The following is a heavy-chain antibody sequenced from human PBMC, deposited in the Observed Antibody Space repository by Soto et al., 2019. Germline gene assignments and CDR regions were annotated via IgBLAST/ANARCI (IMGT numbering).Heavy chain of an antibody. D-gene: IGHD5-12*01. CDR1: GFTFTSNW. CDR2: INSDGTRT. CDR3: ARDIGYSGYAFDF. Sequence: PVGSLRLSCAASGFTFTSNWMHWVRQGPGKGLVWVSRINSDGTRTTYADSVKGRFTISRDNAKNTLYLQMNSLRAEDTAVYYCARDIGYSGYAFDFWGQGTLVTVSS. V-gene: IGHV3-74*01. J-gene: IGHJ4*02.